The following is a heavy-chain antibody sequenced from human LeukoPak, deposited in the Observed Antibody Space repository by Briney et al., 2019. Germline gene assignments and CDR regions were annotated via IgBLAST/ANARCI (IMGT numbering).Heavy chain of an antibody. Sequence: PGGSLRLSCAASGFSFSTYWMHWVRQAPGKGLVWVSRINSDGSSTSYADSVKGRFTISRDNAKNTLYLQMNSLRAEDTAVYYCARLATDYDILTGRYYYMDVWGKGTTVTVS. V-gene: IGHV3-74*01. CDR2: INSDGSST. CDR3: ARLATDYDILTGRYYYMDV. D-gene: IGHD3-9*01. J-gene: IGHJ6*03. CDR1: GFSFSTYW.